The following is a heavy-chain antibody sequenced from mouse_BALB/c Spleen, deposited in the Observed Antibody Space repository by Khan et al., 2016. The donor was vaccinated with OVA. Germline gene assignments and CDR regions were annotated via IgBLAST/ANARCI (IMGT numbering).Heavy chain of an antibody. Sequence: QVQLQQPGAELVKPGASVKLSCKASGYTFTNFYMYWVRQRPGQGLEWIGQINPTNGDTNFNEKFKTKATLTVDKSSSTAYMQLSSLTSEDSAVYYCTRSPRSYGNSNQAWFAYWGQGTLVTVSA. CDR2: INPTNGDT. D-gene: IGHD2-1*01. V-gene: IGHV1S81*02. CDR1: GYTFTNFY. CDR3: TRSPRSYGNSNQAWFAY. J-gene: IGHJ3*01.